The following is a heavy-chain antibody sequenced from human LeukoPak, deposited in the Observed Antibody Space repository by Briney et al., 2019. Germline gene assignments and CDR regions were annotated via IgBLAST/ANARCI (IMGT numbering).Heavy chain of an antibody. V-gene: IGHV1-8*01. J-gene: IGHJ6*02. Sequence: ASVKVSCKASGYTFTSYDINRVRQATGQGLEWMGWMNPNSGNTGYAQKFQGRVTMTRNTSISTAYMELSSLRSEDTAVYYCASGVYVGAIDYYYGMDVWGQGTTVTVSS. CDR1: GYTFTSYD. CDR3: ASGVYVGAIDYYYGMDV. CDR2: MNPNSGNT. D-gene: IGHD1-26*01.